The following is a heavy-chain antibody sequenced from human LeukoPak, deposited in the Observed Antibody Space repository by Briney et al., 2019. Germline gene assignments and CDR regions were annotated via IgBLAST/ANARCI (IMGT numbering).Heavy chain of an antibody. V-gene: IGHV1-69*05. J-gene: IGHJ3*02. CDR1: GGTFSSYA. CDR3: ARADYEGNNWNDDAFDI. Sequence: SVKVSCKASGGTFSSYAISWVRQAPGQGLEWMGGIIPIFGTANYAQKFQGRVTITTDESTSTAYMELSSLRSEDTAVYYCARADYEGNNWNDDAFDIWGQGTMVTVSS. CDR2: IIPIFGTA. D-gene: IGHD1-1*01.